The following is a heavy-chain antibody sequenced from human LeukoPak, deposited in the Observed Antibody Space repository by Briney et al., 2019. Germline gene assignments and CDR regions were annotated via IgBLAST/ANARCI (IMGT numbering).Heavy chain of an antibody. CDR2: ISWNSVSM. J-gene: IGHJ4*02. Sequence: PGRSLRLSCAASGFTFDDYVMHWVWLPPGKGLEWVSGISWNSVSMGYADSVKGRFTISRDNAKNSLYLLMNSLRDEDTAMYYCAKAWRFGEVKKLDYWGQGTLVTVSS. V-gene: IGHV3-9*01. CDR1: GFTFDDYV. CDR3: AKAWRFGEVKKLDY. D-gene: IGHD3-10*01.